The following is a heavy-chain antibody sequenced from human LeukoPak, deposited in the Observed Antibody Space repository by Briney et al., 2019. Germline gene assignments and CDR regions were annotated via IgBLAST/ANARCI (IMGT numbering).Heavy chain of an antibody. CDR1: GGSIISSGYY. V-gene: IGHV4-61*08. D-gene: IGHD6-6*01. J-gene: IGHJ6*03. CDR3: ARGASNSSGGYYYYYMDV. CDR2: IDHTGST. Sequence: PSETLSLTSTVSGGSIISSGYYWNWLRQPPGKGLEGIAFIDHTGSTHDHPSLKSRVTISVDTSKNQFSLRLSSVTAANTAVYYCARGASNSSGGYYYYYMDVWGKGTTVTVSS.